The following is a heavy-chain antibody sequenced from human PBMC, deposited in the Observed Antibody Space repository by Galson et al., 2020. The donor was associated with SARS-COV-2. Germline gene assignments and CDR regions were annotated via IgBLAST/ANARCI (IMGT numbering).Heavy chain of an antibody. Sequence: GGSLRLSCVASGFTFSVHYMSWIRQAPGKGLEWVSYVSSSGSSIYYADSVKGRFTISRDNAKNSLYLQMNSLRAEDTAVYYCAEIGSSYTIDNWGQGTLVTVSS. D-gene: IGHD3-22*01. CDR3: AEIGSSYTIDN. J-gene: IGHJ4*02. V-gene: IGHV3-11*01. CDR2: VSSSGSSI. CDR1: GFTFSVHY.